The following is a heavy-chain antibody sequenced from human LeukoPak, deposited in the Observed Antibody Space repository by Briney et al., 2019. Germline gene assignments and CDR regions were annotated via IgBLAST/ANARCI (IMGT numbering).Heavy chain of an antibody. V-gene: IGHV3-7*01. CDR3: ARDTLGSSGYYIY. D-gene: IGHD3-3*01. CDR1: GFTFNTYW. J-gene: IGHJ4*02. CDR2: IKQDGSEK. Sequence: GGSLRLSCAASGFTFNTYWMSWVRQAPGKGLEWVANIKQDGSEKKYVDSVKGRFTISRDNAKNSVFLQMNSLRVEDTAVYYCARDTLGSSGYYIYWGQGTLVTVSS.